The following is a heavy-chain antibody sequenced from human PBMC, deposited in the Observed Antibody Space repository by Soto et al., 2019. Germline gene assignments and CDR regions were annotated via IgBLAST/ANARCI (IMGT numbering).Heavy chain of an antibody. V-gene: IGHV1-46*02. CDR1: GKRINGKY. D-gene: IGHD3-22*01. CDR2: INPSGGST. CDR3: AREGITMIVVARESFDI. Sequence: ACGKRINGKYMRSASQSHRQRLEWMGIINPSGGSTSYAQKFQGRVTMTRDTSTSTVYMELSSLRSEDTAVYYCAREGITMIVVARESFDIWGQGTMVTVSS. J-gene: IGHJ3*02.